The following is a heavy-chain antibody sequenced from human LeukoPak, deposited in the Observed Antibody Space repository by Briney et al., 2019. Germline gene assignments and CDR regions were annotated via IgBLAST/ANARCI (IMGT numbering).Heavy chain of an antibody. CDR3: AKGGYCSATRCYVGKGMDD. Sequence: GGSLRLSCAASGFTFDTYGMHWVRQAPGKGLEWVAVISHDGVDKYYVDSVKGRFTISRDNSKNTVSLQVNSLRAEDTAAYYCAKGGYCSATRCYVGKGMDDWGQGTLVTVSS. D-gene: IGHD2-2*01. J-gene: IGHJ4*02. V-gene: IGHV3-30*18. CDR2: ISHDGVDK. CDR1: GFTFDTYG.